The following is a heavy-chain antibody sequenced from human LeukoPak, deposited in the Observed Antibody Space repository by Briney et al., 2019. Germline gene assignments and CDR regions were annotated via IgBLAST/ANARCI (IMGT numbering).Heavy chain of an antibody. V-gene: IGHV4-39*07. D-gene: IGHD1-14*01. J-gene: IGHJ5*02. Sequence: PSETLSLTCTVSGGSISSSSYYWGWIRQPPGKGLEWIGSIYYSGSTYYNPSLKSRVTISVDTSKNQFSLKLSSVTAADTAVYYCAREGRNLNWFDPWGQGTLVTVSS. CDR2: IYYSGST. CDR1: GGSISSSSYY. CDR3: AREGRNLNWFDP.